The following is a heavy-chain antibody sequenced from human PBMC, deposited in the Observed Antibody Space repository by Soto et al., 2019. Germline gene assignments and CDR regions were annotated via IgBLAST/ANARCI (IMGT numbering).Heavy chain of an antibody. D-gene: IGHD2-15*01. J-gene: IGHJ5*02. Sequence: ASVKVSCKVSGYTLTELAMHWVPQAPGKGLEWMGGFDPEDGETIYAQKFQGRVTMTEDTSTDTAYMELTSLRSEDTAVYYCATPCSGASCSSNSVDPCGQGTLVTLSS. CDR3: ATPCSGASCSSNSVDP. CDR2: FDPEDGET. V-gene: IGHV1-24*01. CDR1: GYTLTELA.